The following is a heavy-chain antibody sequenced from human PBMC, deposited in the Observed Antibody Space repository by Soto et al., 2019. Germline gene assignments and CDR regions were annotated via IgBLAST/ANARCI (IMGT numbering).Heavy chain of an antibody. CDR2: IYPGDSDT. CDR3: ATQRYDFWSGYDAFDI. CDR1: GYSFTSYW. V-gene: IGHV5-51*01. D-gene: IGHD3-3*01. Sequence: GESLKISCKGSGYSFTSYWIGWVRQMPGKGLEWMGIIYPGDSDTRYSPSFQGQVTISADKSISTAYLQWSSLKASDTAMYYCATQRYDFWSGYDAFDIWGQGTMVTVSS. J-gene: IGHJ3*02.